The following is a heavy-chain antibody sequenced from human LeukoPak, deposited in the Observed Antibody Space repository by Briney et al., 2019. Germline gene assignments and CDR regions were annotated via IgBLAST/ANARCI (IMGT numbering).Heavy chain of an antibody. V-gene: IGHV4-4*02. Sequence: SETLSLTCAVSGGSISSSNWWSWVRQSPGKGLEWIGEIFHSGRTNYNPSLKSRVTISVDKSKNQFFLNLSSVTAADTAVYYCAGPVGRYSSGLYYYYFDYWGQGTLVTVSS. CDR2: IFHSGRT. J-gene: IGHJ4*02. CDR3: AGPVGRYSSGLYYYYFDY. D-gene: IGHD3-22*01. CDR1: GGSISSSNW.